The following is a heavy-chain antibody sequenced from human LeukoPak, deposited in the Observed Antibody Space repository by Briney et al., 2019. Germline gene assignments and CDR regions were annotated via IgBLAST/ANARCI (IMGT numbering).Heavy chain of an antibody. D-gene: IGHD2-2*01. J-gene: IGHJ1*01. CDR2: ISGSGGST. CDR1: GFTFCSYD. CDR3: AKDLECSSTSGYEEVY. V-gene: IGHV3-23*01. Sequence: GGSLRLSCADSGFTFCSYDMSWVRQAPGKGLEWVSSISGSGGSTYYADSVKGRFTISRDNSKNTLYLQMNSLRAEDTAVYYCAKDLECSSTSGYEEVYWGQTSSVTVSS.